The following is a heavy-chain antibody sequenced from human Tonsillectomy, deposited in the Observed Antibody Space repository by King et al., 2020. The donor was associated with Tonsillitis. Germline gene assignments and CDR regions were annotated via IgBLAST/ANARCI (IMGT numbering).Heavy chain of an antibody. Sequence: VQLVQSGGGLVQPGGSLRLSCAASGFTFSSYWMSWVRQAPGKGLEWVANIKQDGSEKYYVDSVEGRFTISRDNAKNSLYLQMNSLRAEDTAVYYCARDAGSYYNGIDYWGQGTLVTVSS. J-gene: IGHJ4*02. CDR1: GFTFSSYW. V-gene: IGHV3-7*01. CDR2: IKQDGSEK. CDR3: ARDAGSYYNGIDY. D-gene: IGHD3-10*01.